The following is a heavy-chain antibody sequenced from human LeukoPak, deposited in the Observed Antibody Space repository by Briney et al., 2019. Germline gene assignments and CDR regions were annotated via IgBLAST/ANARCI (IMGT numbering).Heavy chain of an antibody. D-gene: IGHD3-22*01. CDR3: ARDEGYSYDRSGYYLFDY. J-gene: IGHJ4*02. V-gene: IGHV3-7*01. CDR1: GFTLSIYW. Sequence: GGPLRHSCVASGFTLSIYWMNWVRQAPGKRLELVANIKQDGSQQYYVDSVKGRFPISRDNANKSLYLQMNILRAEDTAVYYCARDEGYSYDRSGYYLFDYWGQGTLVTVSS. CDR2: IKQDGSQQ.